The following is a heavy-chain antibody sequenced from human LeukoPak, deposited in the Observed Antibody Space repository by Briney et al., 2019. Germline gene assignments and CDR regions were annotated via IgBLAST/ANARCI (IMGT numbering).Heavy chain of an antibody. Sequence: SETLSLTCTVSGGSISSGSYYWSWIRQPAGKGLEWIGRIYTSGSTNYNPSLKSRVTISVDTSKNQFSLKLSSVTAADTAVYYCARELPYFDWLSIDYWGQGTLVSVSS. CDR2: IYTSGST. J-gene: IGHJ4*02. CDR3: ARELPYFDWLSIDY. CDR1: GGSISSGSYY. V-gene: IGHV4-61*02. D-gene: IGHD3-9*01.